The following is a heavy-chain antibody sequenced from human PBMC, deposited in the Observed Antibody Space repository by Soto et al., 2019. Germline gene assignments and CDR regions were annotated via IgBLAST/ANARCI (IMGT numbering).Heavy chain of an antibody. D-gene: IGHD1-1*01. Sequence: QITLKESGPTLVRPTQTLTLTCAFSGFSLSTSGVGVGWIRQPPGKALEWLAVIYWDDSKHYSPSLRSRLTNTKDTSKNQEVLTMTNMYPRDTGTYYCAHKGTEDWPLDYCVQGTLVTVSS. CDR3: AHKGTEDWPLDY. CDR1: GFSLSTSGVG. V-gene: IGHV2-5*02. CDR2: IYWDDSK. J-gene: IGHJ4*02.